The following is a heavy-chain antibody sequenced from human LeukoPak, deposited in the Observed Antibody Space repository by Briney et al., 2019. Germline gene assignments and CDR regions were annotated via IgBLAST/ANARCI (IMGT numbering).Heavy chain of an antibody. CDR1: GYTFISYY. V-gene: IGHV1-46*01. CDR3: AREAYCSSTSCYIATVTSSAKNWFDP. Sequence: ASVKVSCKASGYTFISYYMHWVRQAPGQGLEWMGIINPSGGSTSYAQKFQGRVTMTRDTSTSTVYMELSSLRSEDTAVYYCAREAYCSSTSCYIATVTSSAKNWFDPWGQGTLVTVSS. CDR2: INPSGGST. D-gene: IGHD2-2*02. J-gene: IGHJ5*02.